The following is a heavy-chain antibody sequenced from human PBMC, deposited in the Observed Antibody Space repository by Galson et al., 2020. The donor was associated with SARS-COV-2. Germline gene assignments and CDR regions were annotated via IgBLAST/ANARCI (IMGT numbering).Heavy chain of an antibody. V-gene: IGHV5-51*01. CDR1: GYSFTSYW. CDR2: IYPGDSDT. Sequence: GESLKISCKGSGYSFTSYWIGWVRQMPGKGLEWMGIIYPGDSDTRYSPSFQGQVTISADKSISTAYLQWSSLKASDTAMYYWARGLYSSSWDRARWGQGNRVTVSA. J-gene: IGHJ4*02. CDR3: ARGLYSSSWDRAR. D-gene: IGHD6-13*01.